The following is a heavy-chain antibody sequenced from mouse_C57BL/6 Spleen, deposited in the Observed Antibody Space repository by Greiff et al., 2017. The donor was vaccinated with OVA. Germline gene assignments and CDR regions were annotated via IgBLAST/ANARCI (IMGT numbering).Heavy chain of an antibody. CDR2: IWRGGST. J-gene: IGHJ3*01. V-gene: IGHV2-5*01. CDR1: GFSLTSYG. Sequence: QVQLQQSGPGLVQPSQSLSITCTVSGFSLTSYGVHWVRQSPGKGLEWLGVIWRGGSTDYNAAFMSRLSITKDNSKSQVFFKMNSLQADDTAIYYCAKNDDYDGTFSWFAYWGQGTLVTVSA. D-gene: IGHD2-4*01. CDR3: AKNDDYDGTFSWFAY.